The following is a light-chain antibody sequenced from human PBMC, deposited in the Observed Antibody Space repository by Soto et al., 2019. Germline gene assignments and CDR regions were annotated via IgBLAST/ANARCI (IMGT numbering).Light chain of an antibody. V-gene: IGLV8-61*01. CDR2: NTN. CDR1: SGSVSTNYY. CDR3: VLYLGGGIRV. J-gene: IGLJ3*02. Sequence: QTVVTQEPSFSVSPGGTVTLTCGLTSGSVSTNYYPSWYHQTPGQAPRTLIYNTNTRSSGVPDRFSGSILASKAALTISGAQAEDESNYYCVLYLGGGIRVFGGGTKLTVL.